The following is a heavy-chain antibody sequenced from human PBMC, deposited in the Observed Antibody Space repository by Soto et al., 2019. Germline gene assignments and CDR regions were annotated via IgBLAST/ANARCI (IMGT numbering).Heavy chain of an antibody. J-gene: IGHJ4*02. Sequence: QVQLQESGPGLVKPSETLSLTCTVSGGSISSYYWSWIRQPPGKGLEWIGYIYYSGSTNYNPSLKSRVTISVDTSKNQFSLKLSSVTAADTAVYYCARSIRSSGWLNYFDYWGQGTLVTVSS. CDR1: GGSISSYY. V-gene: IGHV4-59*08. D-gene: IGHD6-19*01. CDR2: IYYSGST. CDR3: ARSIRSSGWLNYFDY.